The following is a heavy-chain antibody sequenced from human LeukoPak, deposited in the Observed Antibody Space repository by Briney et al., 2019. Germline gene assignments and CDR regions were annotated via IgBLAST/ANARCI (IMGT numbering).Heavy chain of an antibody. CDR3: ARGSLYSSSWYYGYYYMDV. CDR2: INYLGTT. J-gene: IGHJ6*03. Sequence: PSETLSLTCTVSGDSSSGINCYWACIRQPPGKGLEYIASINYLGTTYYNPTLKSRITMSVDTSKNRFSLKLNSVTAADTAVYYCARGSLYSSSWYYGYYYMDVWGKGTTVTVSS. CDR1: GDSSSGINCY. D-gene: IGHD6-13*01. V-gene: IGHV4-39*07.